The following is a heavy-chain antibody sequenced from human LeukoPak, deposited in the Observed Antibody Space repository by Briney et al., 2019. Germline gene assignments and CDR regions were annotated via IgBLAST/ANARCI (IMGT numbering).Heavy chain of an antibody. J-gene: IGHJ4*02. CDR1: GGSISSSSYY. CDR3: ARDGGSYSLDY. Sequence: KASETLSLTCTVSGGSISSSSYYWGWIRQPPGKGLEWIGSIYYSGSTYYNPSLKSRVTISVDTTKNQFSLKLSSVTAADTAVYYCARDGGSYSLDYWGQGTLVTVSS. CDR2: IYYSGST. V-gene: IGHV4-39*02. D-gene: IGHD2-8*01.